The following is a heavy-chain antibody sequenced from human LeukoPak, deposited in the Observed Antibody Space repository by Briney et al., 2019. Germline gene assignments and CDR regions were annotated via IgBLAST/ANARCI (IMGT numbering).Heavy chain of an antibody. CDR1: GGSISGHH. CDR2: IYAYNGGT. D-gene: IGHD2-15*01. Sequence: SETLSLTCTVSGGSISGHHWSWIRQPPGKGLEWIGYIYAYNGGTDYNPSLKSRATISVDSSRNQFSLHLNAVTAADTAVYTCARDSAARSDLWGRGTLVTVAS. V-gene: IGHV4-59*11. J-gene: IGHJ2*01. CDR3: ARDSAARSDL.